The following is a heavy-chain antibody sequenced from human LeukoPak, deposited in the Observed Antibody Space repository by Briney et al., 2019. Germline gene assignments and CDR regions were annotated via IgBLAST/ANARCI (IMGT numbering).Heavy chain of an antibody. Sequence: SETLSLTCAVYGGSFSGYYWSWIRQPPGKGLEWIGEINHSGSTNYNSSLKSRVTISVDTSKNQFSLKLSSVTAADTAVYYCARDVRAAAGIEHWGQGTLVTVSS. CDR3: ARDVRAAAGIEH. J-gene: IGHJ1*01. CDR1: GGSFSGYY. CDR2: INHSGST. V-gene: IGHV4-34*01. D-gene: IGHD6-13*01.